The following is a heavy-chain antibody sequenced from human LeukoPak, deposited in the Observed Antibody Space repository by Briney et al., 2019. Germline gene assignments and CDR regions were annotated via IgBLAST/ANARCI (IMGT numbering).Heavy chain of an antibody. CDR3: ARDGIVVVPAATGYYYGMDV. Sequence: SETLSLTCAVSGGSIINSNWWSWVRQPPGKGLEWIGEIDHSGSTSYNPSLKSRVTMSVDRSQNQFSLRLSTVTAADTAVYYCARDGIVVVPAATGYYYGMDVWGQGTTVTVSS. V-gene: IGHV4-4*02. CDR2: IDHSGST. CDR1: GGSIINSNW. D-gene: IGHD2-2*01. J-gene: IGHJ6*02.